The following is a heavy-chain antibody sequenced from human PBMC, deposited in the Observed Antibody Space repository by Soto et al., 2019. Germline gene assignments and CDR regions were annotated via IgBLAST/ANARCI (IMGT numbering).Heavy chain of an antibody. D-gene: IGHD4-17*01. V-gene: IGHV3-23*01. J-gene: IGHJ4*02. CDR1: GFTFSSYA. CDR3: AKVSTVPPYFDY. CDR2: ISGSGGST. Sequence: EVQLLESGGGLVQPGGSLRLSCAASGFTFSSYAMSWVRQAPGKGLEWVSAISGSGGSTYYADSVKGRFTISRDNSKNTLYLQMNSLSAEDTAVYYCAKVSTVPPYFDYWGQGTLVTVSA.